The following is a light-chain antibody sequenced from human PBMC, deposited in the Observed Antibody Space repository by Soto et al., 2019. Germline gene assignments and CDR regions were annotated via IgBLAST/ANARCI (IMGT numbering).Light chain of an antibody. CDR2: GAS. CDR3: QQYGSSPWT. V-gene: IGKV3-20*01. CDR1: QSVTSSY. J-gene: IGKJ1*01. Sequence: EIVLTQSPGTLSLSQGERATISCRASQSVTSSYLGWYQQKPGQAPRLLIYGASSRATGIPDRFSGSGSGTDFTLTISRLEPEDVAVYDCQQYGSSPWTFGQGNKVEVK.